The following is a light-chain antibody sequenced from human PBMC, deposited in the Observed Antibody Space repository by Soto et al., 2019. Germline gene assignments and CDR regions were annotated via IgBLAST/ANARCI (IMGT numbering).Light chain of an antibody. CDR2: GAS. Sequence: DIVMAQAPSTLSVSPGEIATLSCRASQSVSSTYLAWYQQKPGQAPRLLIYGASSRATGIPDRFSGSGSGTDFTLTISRLEPEDFAVYYCQQYGSSGTFGQGTKVDIK. V-gene: IGKV3-20*01. J-gene: IGKJ1*01. CDR1: QSVSSTY. CDR3: QQYGSSGT.